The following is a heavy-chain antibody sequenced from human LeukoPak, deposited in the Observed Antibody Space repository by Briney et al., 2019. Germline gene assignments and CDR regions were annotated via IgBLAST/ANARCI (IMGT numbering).Heavy chain of an antibody. Sequence: PGGSLRLFCAASGFTFSNAWMSWVRQAPGKGLEWVGRIKSKTDGGTTDYAAPVKGRFTISRDDSKNTLYLQMNSLKTEDTAVYYCTTEVAGAVVPAARRDGDYYYYMDVWGEGTTVTVSS. CDR2: IKSKTDGGTT. J-gene: IGHJ6*03. D-gene: IGHD2-2*01. V-gene: IGHV3-15*01. CDR1: GFTFSNAW. CDR3: TTEVAGAVVPAARRDGDYYYYMDV.